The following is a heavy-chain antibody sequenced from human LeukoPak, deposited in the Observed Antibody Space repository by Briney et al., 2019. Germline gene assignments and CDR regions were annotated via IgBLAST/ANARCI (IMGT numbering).Heavy chain of an antibody. D-gene: IGHD6-13*01. Sequence: GGTLRLSCAASGFTFTCCGMTWVRQAPGKGLEWVSGISGSGGRTYYADSVQGRFTISRDNSKNTLYLQMHSLRAEDTAVYYCAKDGAPAAGEDYFDYWGQGTLVTVSS. CDR1: GFTFTCCG. CDR3: AKDGAPAAGEDYFDY. J-gene: IGHJ4*02. CDR2: ISGSGGRT. V-gene: IGHV3-23*01.